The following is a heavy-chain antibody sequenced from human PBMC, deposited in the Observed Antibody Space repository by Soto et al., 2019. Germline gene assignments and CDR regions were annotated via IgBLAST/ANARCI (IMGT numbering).Heavy chain of an antibody. J-gene: IGHJ1*01. V-gene: IGHV3-48*03. CDR2: ISGSGSTI. Sequence: GGSLRLSXEATGFTFSSHEMNWIRQTPGKRLEWIAKISGSGSTINYADSVKGRFTISRDNVQRTLHLQMDSLRVEDTGVYYCARGGVYWGRGTLVTVSS. CDR3: ARGGVY. D-gene: IGHD2-8*01. CDR1: GFTFSSHE.